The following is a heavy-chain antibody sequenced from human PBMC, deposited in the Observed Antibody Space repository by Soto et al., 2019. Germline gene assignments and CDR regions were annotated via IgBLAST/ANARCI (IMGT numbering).Heavy chain of an antibody. D-gene: IGHD6-13*01. CDR1: GGTFSSYR. Sequence: QVQLVQSGAEVKKPGSSVKVSCKASGGTFSSYRINWVRQAAGQGLEWVGGIVPIYRTADYAQKFQGRVTITADESARTAYMELRSLKSQDMAVYYCARDSGAKLSSSWGQGTLVTVSS. CDR3: ARDSGAKLSSS. J-gene: IGHJ4*02. CDR2: IVPIYRTA. V-gene: IGHV1-69*01.